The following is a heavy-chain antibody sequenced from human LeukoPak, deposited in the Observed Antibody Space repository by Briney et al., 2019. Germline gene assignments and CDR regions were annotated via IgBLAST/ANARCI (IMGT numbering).Heavy chain of an antibody. CDR3: ARGPTGIAVAGNFDY. V-gene: IGHV4-34*01. CDR1: GGSLSGYY. J-gene: IGHJ4*02. Sequence: SETLSLTCAVYGGSLSGYYWSWIRQPPGKGLEWIGEINHSGSTNYNPSLKSRVTISVDTSKNQFSLKLSSVTAADTAVYYCARGPTGIAVAGNFDYWGQGTLVTVSS. D-gene: IGHD6-19*01. CDR2: INHSGST.